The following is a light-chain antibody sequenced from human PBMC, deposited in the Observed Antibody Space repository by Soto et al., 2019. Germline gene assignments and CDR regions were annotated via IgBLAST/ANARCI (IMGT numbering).Light chain of an antibody. J-gene: IGKJ2*01. CDR1: QSVSSN. CDR3: QQYNNSPST. V-gene: IGKV3-15*01. Sequence: EIVMTQSPATLSLSPGERATLSCRASQSVSSNLAGYQQKPGQAPRLLIYGASTRATGIPARFSGSGSGTEFTLTISSLQSEDFAVYYCQQYNNSPSTFGQGTKLEIK. CDR2: GAS.